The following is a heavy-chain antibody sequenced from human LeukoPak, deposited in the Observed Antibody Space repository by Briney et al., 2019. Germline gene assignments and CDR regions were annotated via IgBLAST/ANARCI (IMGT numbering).Heavy chain of an antibody. CDR1: GGTFSSYA. CDR3: AREGLGWGAFDI. Sequence: SVKVSCKASGGTFSSYAISWVRQAPGQGLEWMGGIIPIFGTANYAQKFQGRVTITTDESTSTAYMELSSLRSEDTAVYYCAREGLGWGAFDIWGQGTMVTVSS. D-gene: IGHD3-16*01. V-gene: IGHV1-69*05. J-gene: IGHJ3*02. CDR2: IIPIFGTA.